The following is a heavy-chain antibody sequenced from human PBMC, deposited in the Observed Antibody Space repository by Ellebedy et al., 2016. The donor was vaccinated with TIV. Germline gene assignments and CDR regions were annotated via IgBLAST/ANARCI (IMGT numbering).Heavy chain of an antibody. J-gene: IGHJ4*02. D-gene: IGHD6-6*01. CDR2: LTWNSGII. Sequence: GGSLRLXXAASGFTFDDYALHWVRQAPGKGLEWVSGLTWNSGIITYADSVKGRFTISRDNAKNSLYLQMDSLRAEDTAVYYCARDIAARRLDYWGQGALVTVSS. CDR3: ARDIAARRLDY. V-gene: IGHV3-9*01. CDR1: GFTFDDYA.